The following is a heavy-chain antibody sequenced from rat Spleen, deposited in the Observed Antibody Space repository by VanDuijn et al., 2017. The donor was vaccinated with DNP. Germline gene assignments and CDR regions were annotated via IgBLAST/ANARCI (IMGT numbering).Heavy chain of an antibody. CDR2: IRSDGST. CDR1: GFSLTNYH. J-gene: IGHJ1*01. Sequence: QVQLKESGPGLVQPSQTLSLTCTVSGFSLTNYHVDWVRQPPGKGLEWMGVIRSDGSTEYNSEFKSRLSISRDTSKSQVFLKMNSLQTEDTAIYFCSRDLDSTGIRTWYFDFWGPGTMVTVSS. D-gene: IGHD1-4*01. CDR3: SRDLDSTGIRTWYFDF. V-gene: IGHV2-1*01.